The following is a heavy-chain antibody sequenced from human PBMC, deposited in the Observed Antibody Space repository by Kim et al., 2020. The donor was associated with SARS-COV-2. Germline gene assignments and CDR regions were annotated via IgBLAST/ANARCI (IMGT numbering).Heavy chain of an antibody. Sequence: GGSLRLSCAASGFTFGDYAMHWVRQAPGKGLEWVSGISWNSGSIGYADSVKGRFTISRDNAKNSLYLQMNSLRTEDTALYYCAKGGDGYNFLLFDYWGQGTLVTVSS. D-gene: IGHD5-12*01. CDR3: AKGGDGYNFLLFDY. CDR2: ISWNSGSI. CDR1: GFTFGDYA. V-gene: IGHV3-9*01. J-gene: IGHJ4*02.